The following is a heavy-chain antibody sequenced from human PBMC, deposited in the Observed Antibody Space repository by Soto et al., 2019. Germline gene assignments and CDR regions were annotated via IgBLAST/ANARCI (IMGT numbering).Heavy chain of an antibody. V-gene: IGHV3-33*01. Sequence: QVQLVESGGGVVQPGRSLSLSCAAAGFTFSSYGIHWVRQAPGKGLEWVAVIWSDGSNKYYADSVKGRFTISRDNIKNPLYLQMNRLRAEDTAVYYCAREVLVRGIKYHAMDVWGQGTTVTFSS. J-gene: IGHJ6*02. CDR1: GFTFSSYG. CDR2: IWSDGSNK. D-gene: IGHD3-10*01. CDR3: AREVLVRGIKYHAMDV.